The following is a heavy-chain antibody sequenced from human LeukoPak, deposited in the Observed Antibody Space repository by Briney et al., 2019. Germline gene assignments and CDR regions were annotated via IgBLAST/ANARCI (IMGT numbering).Heavy chain of an antibody. V-gene: IGHV4-34*01. CDR3: ARVDCSGGSCSIYY. Sequence: SETLSLTCAVYGGSFSGYYWSWIRQPPGKGLEWIGEINHSGSTNYNPSLKSRVTISVDTSKNQFSLKLSSVTAADTAVYYCARVDCSGGSCSIYYWGQGTLVTVSS. CDR2: INHSGST. J-gene: IGHJ4*02. D-gene: IGHD2-15*01. CDR1: GGSFSGYY.